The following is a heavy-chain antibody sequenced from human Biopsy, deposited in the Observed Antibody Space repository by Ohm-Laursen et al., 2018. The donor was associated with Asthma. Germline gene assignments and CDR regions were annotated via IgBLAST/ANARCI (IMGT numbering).Heavy chain of an antibody. V-gene: IGHV3-53*01. J-gene: IGHJ4*02. D-gene: IGHD3-22*01. CDR2: IYSGGTS. CDR1: GFAVIRDH. CDR3: ARGDSSNWSHFYFDY. Sequence: SLRHACAPSGFAVIRDHMFWVRQAPGKGREWVSVIYSGGTSHTADSVRVRFTISRDYSKNTLNLQMHSLRAEDTAVYYCARGDSSNWSHFYFDYWGQGTLVTVSS.